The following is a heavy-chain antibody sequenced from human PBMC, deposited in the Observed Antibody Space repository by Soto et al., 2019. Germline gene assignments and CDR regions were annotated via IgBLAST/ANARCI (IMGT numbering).Heavy chain of an antibody. J-gene: IGHJ5*02. CDR3: ARSDYCSSTSCYVETWFDP. CDR2: MNPNSGNT. V-gene: IGHV1-8*01. D-gene: IGHD2-2*01. CDR1: GYTFTSYD. Sequence: QVQLVQSGAEVKKPGASVKVSCKASGYTFTSYDIHWVRQATGQGLEWMGWMNPNSGNTGYAQKFQGRVTMTRNTSISTAYMELSSLRSGDTAVYYCARSDYCSSTSCYVETWFDPWGQGTLVTVSS.